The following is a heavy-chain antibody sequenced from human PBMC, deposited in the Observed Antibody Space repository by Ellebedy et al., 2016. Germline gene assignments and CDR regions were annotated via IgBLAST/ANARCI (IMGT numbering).Heavy chain of an antibody. Sequence: ASVKVSCXASGYTFSIDYVHWVRQSPGQGLEWMGWIKPNSGATNIAQKFQGRVTMTTDTSISTVYMELTRLTSDDTGLYYCASPDSGFDPHNFDYWGRGTLVTVSS. CDR3: ASPDSGFDPHNFDY. V-gene: IGHV1-2*02. D-gene: IGHD5-12*01. J-gene: IGHJ4*02. CDR1: GYTFSIDY. CDR2: IKPNSGAT.